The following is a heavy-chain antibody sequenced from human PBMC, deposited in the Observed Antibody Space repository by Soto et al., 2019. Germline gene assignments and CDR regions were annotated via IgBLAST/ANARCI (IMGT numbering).Heavy chain of an antibody. J-gene: IGHJ4*02. Sequence: SETLCLTCTVSGGSISSGDDYWSWIRQPPGKGLEWIGYIYYSGSTYYNPSLKSRVTISVDTSKNQFSLKLSSVTAADTAVYYCARAQGSGFLVSWGQGTLVTVSS. CDR2: IYYSGST. CDR3: ARAQGSGFLVS. D-gene: IGHD3-10*01. V-gene: IGHV4-30-4*01. CDR1: GGSISSGDDY.